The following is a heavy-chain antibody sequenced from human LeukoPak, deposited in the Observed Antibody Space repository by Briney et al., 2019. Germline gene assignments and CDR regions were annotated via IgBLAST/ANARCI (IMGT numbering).Heavy chain of an antibody. CDR1: GFTFSSYG. CDR3: ARDGVTYGGASGYFDY. Sequence: GGSLRLTCAASGFTFSSYGMHWVRQAPGKGLEWVAVIWYDGSNKYYADSVKGRFTISRDNSKNTLYLQMNSLRAEDTAVYYCARDGVTYGGASGYFDYWGQGTLVTDSS. J-gene: IGHJ4*02. D-gene: IGHD2-21*01. V-gene: IGHV3-33*01. CDR2: IWYDGSNK.